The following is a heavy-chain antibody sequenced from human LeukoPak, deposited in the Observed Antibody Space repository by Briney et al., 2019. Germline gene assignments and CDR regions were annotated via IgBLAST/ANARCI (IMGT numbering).Heavy chain of an antibody. CDR2: ISDSGGST. J-gene: IGHJ4*02. D-gene: IGHD2-8*01. Sequence: GGPLRLSCAASGFTFSSYAMSWVRQAPGKGLEWVSAISDSGGSTYDADSVKGRFTISRDNSKNTLYLQMNSLRAEDTAVYYCAKDTSIGRYCTNGVCSPFDYWGQGTLVTVSS. CDR1: GFTFSSYA. CDR3: AKDTSIGRYCTNGVCSPFDY. V-gene: IGHV3-23*01.